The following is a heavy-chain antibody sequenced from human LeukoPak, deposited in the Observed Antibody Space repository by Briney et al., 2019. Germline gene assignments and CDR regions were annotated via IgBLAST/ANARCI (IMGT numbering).Heavy chain of an antibody. D-gene: IGHD5-12*01. J-gene: IGHJ4*02. CDR3: ATDGLPSNSGYGLPFDY. V-gene: IGHV3-23*01. Sequence: QPGGSLRLSCAASGFSFSNYGMQWVRQAPGKGLEWVSAISGSGGSTYYADSVKGRFTISRDNSKNTLYLQMNSLRAEDTAVYYCATDGLPSNSGYGLPFDYWGQGTLVTVSS. CDR1: GFSFSNYG. CDR2: ISGSGGST.